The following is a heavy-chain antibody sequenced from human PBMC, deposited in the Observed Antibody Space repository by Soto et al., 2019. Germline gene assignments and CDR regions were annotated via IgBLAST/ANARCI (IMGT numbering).Heavy chain of an antibody. CDR1: GFTFSSYG. D-gene: IGHD3-10*01. CDR3: ARDTARAMVRIYYGMDV. CDR2: IWYDGSNK. J-gene: IGHJ6*02. V-gene: IGHV3-33*01. Sequence: GGSLRLSCAASGFTFSSYGMHWVRQAPGKGLEWVAVIWYDGSNKYYADSVKGRFTISRDNSKNTLYLQMNSLRAEDTAVYFCARDTARAMVRIYYGMDVWGQGTTVTVSS.